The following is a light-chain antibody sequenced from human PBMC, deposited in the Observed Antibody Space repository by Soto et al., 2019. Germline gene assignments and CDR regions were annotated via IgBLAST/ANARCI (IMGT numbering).Light chain of an antibody. CDR3: QQYGSSPLP. Sequence: EIVLTQSPGTLSLSPGERATLSCRASQSVSSSYLAWYQQKPGQAPRLLIYGASSRATGIPDRFSGSGSGTDFTLTISRLEPEDLAVYYCQQYGSSPLPSGGGTKEEIK. V-gene: IGKV3-20*01. CDR1: QSVSSSY. J-gene: IGKJ4*01. CDR2: GAS.